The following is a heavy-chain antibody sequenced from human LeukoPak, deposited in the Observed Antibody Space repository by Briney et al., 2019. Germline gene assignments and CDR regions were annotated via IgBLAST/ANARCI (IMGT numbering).Heavy chain of an antibody. CDR1: GSTFRSHT. CDR2: ISNTGGVI. V-gene: IGHV3-48*04. CDR3: ARNLPAADY. J-gene: IGHJ4*02. Sequence: GGSLRLSCAASGSTFRSHTMNWVRQAPGKGLEWISYISNTGGVIYYADSVKGRFTIPRDNAKNSLYLQMSSLRAEDTAVYYCARNLPAADYWGQGTLVTVSS. D-gene: IGHD2-2*01.